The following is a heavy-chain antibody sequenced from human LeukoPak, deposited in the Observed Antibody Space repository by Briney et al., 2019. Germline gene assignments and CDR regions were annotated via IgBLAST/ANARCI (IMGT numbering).Heavy chain of an antibody. V-gene: IGHV3-66*01. CDR1: GFTVSSNY. CDR3: ARDSVGDPEYVQH. D-gene: IGHD4-17*01. CDR2: IYSAGST. Sequence: GGSLRLSCAASGFTVSSNYMTWVRQAPGKGLEWVSIIYSAGSTFYADSVKGRFTISRDKSKNTVYLQMNSLGAEDTAVYYCARDSVGDPEYVQHWGQGTLVTVSS. J-gene: IGHJ1*01.